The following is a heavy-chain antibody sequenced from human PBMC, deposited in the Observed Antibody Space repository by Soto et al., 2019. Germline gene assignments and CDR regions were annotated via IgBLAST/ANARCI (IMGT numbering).Heavy chain of an antibody. J-gene: IGHJ5*02. CDR2: FYSSGSI. Sequence: LQESGPGLVKPSQTLSLTCFVSGYSISAGGYYWSWIRHHPGKGLEWIGSFYSSGSITYNPSLRSRVSISGDTSSNQFSMSLTSVTAADTARYYCARMYSSGSGWFHPGGQGTLVTVSS. V-gene: IGHV4-31*03. CDR1: GYSISAGGYY. D-gene: IGHD6-19*01. CDR3: ARMYSSGSGWFHP.